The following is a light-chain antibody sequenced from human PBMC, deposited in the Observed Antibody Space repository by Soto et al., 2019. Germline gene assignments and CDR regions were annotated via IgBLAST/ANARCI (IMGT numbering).Light chain of an antibody. CDR1: QSIARF. J-gene: IGKJ2*01. V-gene: IGKV1-39*01. CDR3: QQSHIAPYT. CDR2: GAS. Sequence: DLQMTQSPSSLSAAVGDRVTITCRASQSIARFLNWYQQKPGEVPKLLIFGASYLRSGVPSRFSGCGSGTHFALTITSLQPEDFATYFCQQSHIAPYTFGQGTNL.